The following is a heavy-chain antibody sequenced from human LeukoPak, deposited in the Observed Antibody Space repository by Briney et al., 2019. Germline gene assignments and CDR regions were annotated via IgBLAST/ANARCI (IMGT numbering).Heavy chain of an antibody. D-gene: IGHD1-1*01. CDR1: GFSFSTYA. CDR2: ISGGGDTT. J-gene: IGHJ6*02. CDR3: ARDQDWNDPYNPGYYGMDV. Sequence: GGSLRLSCAASGFSFSTYAMSWVRQAPGKGLEWVSGISGGGDTTYYADSVKGRFTISRDNSKNTLYLQMNSLRAEDTAVYYCARDQDWNDPYNPGYYGMDVWGQGTTVTVSS. V-gene: IGHV3-23*01.